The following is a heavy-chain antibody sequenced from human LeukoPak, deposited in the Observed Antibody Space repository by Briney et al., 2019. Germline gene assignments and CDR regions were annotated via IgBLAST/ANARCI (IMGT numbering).Heavy chain of an antibody. J-gene: IGHJ4*02. CDR3: ARGDFDF. CDR2: IKHDGSGK. CDR1: GFTFSTYW. V-gene: IGHV3-7*03. Sequence: GGSLSLSCASCGFTFSTYWMNWVRKAPGKGLDWVASIKHDGSGKYYVDSVKGRFTISRDNAENSLSLQMNSLRAPDTALYYCARGDFDFWGQGTLVTVSS.